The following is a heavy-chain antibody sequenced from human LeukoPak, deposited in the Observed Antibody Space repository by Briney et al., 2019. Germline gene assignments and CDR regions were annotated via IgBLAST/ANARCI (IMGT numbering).Heavy chain of an antibody. CDR3: ARGSGYYDSSGYYYGY. CDR2: IKQDGSEK. J-gene: IGHJ4*02. Sequence: AXGXGXXXVANIKQDGSEKYYVDSVKGRFTISRDNAKNSLYLQMNSLRAEDTAVYYCARGSGYYDSSGYYYGYWGQGTLVTVSS. V-gene: IGHV3-7*01. D-gene: IGHD3-22*01.